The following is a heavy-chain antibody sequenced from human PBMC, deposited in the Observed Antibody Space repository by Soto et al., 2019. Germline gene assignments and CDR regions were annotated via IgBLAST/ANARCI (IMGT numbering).Heavy chain of an antibody. D-gene: IGHD2-2*01. Sequence: GGSLRLSCAASGFTFSSYSMNWVRQAPGKGLEWVSSISSSSSYIYYADSVKGRFTISRDNAKNSLYLQMNSLRAEDTAVYYCARGGYCSSTSCYIYYYYYMDVWGKGTTVTVSS. CDR3: ARGGYCSSTSCYIYYYYYMDV. CDR1: GFTFSSYS. J-gene: IGHJ6*03. V-gene: IGHV3-21*01. CDR2: ISSSSSYI.